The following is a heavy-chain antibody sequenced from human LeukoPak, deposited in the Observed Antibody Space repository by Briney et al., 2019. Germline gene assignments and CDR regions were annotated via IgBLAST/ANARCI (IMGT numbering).Heavy chain of an antibody. J-gene: IGHJ3*02. CDR3: ARWRGEDSAFDI. V-gene: IGHV4-59*01. Sequence: SETLSLTCTVSGGSISSYYLSWVRQPPGKGLEWIGYIYYSGSTNYNPSLKSRVTISVDTSKNQFSLKLSSVTAADTAVYYCARWRGEDSAFDIWGQGTMVTVSS. D-gene: IGHD3-16*01. CDR2: IYYSGST. CDR1: GGSISSYY.